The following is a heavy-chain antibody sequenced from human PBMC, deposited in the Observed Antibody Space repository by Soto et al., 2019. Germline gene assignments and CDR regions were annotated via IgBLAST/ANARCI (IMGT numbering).Heavy chain of an antibody. CDR1: GFTFSSYG. V-gene: IGHV3-30*18. D-gene: IGHD3-10*01. J-gene: IGHJ4*02. Sequence: GGSLRLSCAASGFTFSSYGMHWVRQAPGKGLEWVAVISYDGSNKYCADSVKGRFTISRDNSKNTLYLQMNSLRAEDTAVYYCAKTGPRVPSSGSLRYEGYRLEYYFDYWGQGTLVTVSS. CDR3: AKTGPRVPSSGSLRYEGYRLEYYFDY. CDR2: ISYDGSNK.